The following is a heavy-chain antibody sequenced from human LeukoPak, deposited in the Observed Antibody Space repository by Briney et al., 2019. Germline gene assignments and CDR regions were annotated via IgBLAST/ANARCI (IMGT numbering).Heavy chain of an antibody. V-gene: IGHV5-51*01. D-gene: IGHD6-6*01. CDR3: ARQEYSSSSPDY. CDR1: GYRFTTYW. CDR2: IYPGDSDT. J-gene: IGHJ4*02. Sequence: GESLQISCKGSGYRFTTYWIGWVRQMPGKGLEWMGIIYPGDSDTRYSPSFQGQVTISADKSISTAYLQWSSLKASDTAMYYCARQEYSSSSPDYWGQGTLVTVSS.